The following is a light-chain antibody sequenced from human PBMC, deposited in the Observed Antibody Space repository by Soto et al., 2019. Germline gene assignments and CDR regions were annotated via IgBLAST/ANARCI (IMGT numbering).Light chain of an antibody. CDR1: QSISTSS. CDR3: QQYGSSPMT. V-gene: IGKV3-20*01. J-gene: IGKJ5*01. CDR2: GAF. Sequence: EIVLTQSPGTLSLSPGERATLSCRASQSISTSSLAWYRQKPGQAPRLLIYGAFNRATGIPDRFSGSGSGTDFTLTISRLEPEDFAVYYCQQYGSSPMTFGQGTRLEI.